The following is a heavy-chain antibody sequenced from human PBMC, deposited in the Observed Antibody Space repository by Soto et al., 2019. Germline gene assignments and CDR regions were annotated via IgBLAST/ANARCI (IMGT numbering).Heavy chain of an antibody. D-gene: IGHD3-10*01. V-gene: IGHV1-18*01. CDR3: ATVSGYGSGSRRFDF. CDR1: GYPLPTYG. Sequence: QVQVMQSGAQLTQPGASVKVSCETSGYPLPTYGLSWVRQAPGQGLEWMGWIVGDSGNTVYAQKLQGRVTMYRETSTSTGYMELRRLTSDASALYYCATVSGYGSGSRRFDFWGQGTLVSVSS. CDR2: IVGDSGNT. J-gene: IGHJ4*02.